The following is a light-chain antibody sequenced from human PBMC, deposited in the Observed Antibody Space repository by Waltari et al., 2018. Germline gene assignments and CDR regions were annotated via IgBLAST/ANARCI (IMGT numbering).Light chain of an antibody. Sequence: QLVLTQSPSASASLGASVKLTCTLSSGHSSYAIAWHQQQPEKGPRFLMKLNSDGSHSKGDGIPDRCSGSSSGTERYLTISSLQSEDEADYYCQTWDTDIRVFVGGTELTVL. CDR2: LNSDGSH. CDR1: SGHSSYA. CDR3: QTWDTDIRV. J-gene: IGLJ3*02. V-gene: IGLV4-69*01.